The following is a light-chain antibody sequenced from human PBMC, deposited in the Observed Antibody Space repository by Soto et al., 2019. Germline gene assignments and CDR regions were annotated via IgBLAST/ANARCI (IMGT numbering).Light chain of an antibody. V-gene: IGKV1-33*01. Sequence: EIPMTQSPSSLSGCGGERVTITFQASQDISNYLNWYQQKPGKAPKLLIYDASNLETGVPSRFSGSGSGTDFTFTISSLQPEDIATYYCQQYDNLLTFGGGTKVDI. CDR2: DAS. CDR1: QDISNY. J-gene: IGKJ4*01. CDR3: QQYDNLLT.